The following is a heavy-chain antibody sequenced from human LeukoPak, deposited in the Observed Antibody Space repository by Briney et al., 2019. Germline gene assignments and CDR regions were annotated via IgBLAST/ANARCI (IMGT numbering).Heavy chain of an antibody. Sequence: SETLSLTCAVYGGSFSGYYWSWIRQPPGKGLEWIGEINHSGSTNYNPSPKSRVTISVDTSKNQFSLKLSSVTAADTAVYYCARIVLRFLEWLPPYYYYYYYMDVWGKGTTVTVSS. V-gene: IGHV4-34*01. CDR3: ARIVLRFLEWLPPYYYYYYYMDV. CDR2: INHSGST. J-gene: IGHJ6*03. CDR1: GGSFSGYY. D-gene: IGHD3-3*01.